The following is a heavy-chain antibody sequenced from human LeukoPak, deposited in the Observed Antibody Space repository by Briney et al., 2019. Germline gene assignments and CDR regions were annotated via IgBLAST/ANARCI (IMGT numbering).Heavy chain of an antibody. D-gene: IGHD3-16*01. CDR3: ARHDPVSLPSLDY. CDR2: IYYSGST. V-gene: IGHV4-39*01. CDR1: GGSISSSSYY. Sequence: SETLSLTCTVSGGSISSSSYYWGWIRQPPGKGLEWIGSIYYSGSTYYNPSLKSRVTISVDTSKNQFSLKLSSVTAADTAVYYCARHDPVSLPSLDYWGQGTLVTVSS. J-gene: IGHJ4*02.